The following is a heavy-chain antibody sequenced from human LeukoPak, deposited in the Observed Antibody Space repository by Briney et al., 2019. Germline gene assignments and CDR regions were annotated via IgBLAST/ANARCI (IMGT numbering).Heavy chain of an antibody. J-gene: IGHJ4*02. Sequence: SETLSLTCAVSGGSISSGGYSWSWIRQPPGKGVEWIGYIYHSGSTYYNPSLKSRVTISVDRSKNQFSLKLSSVTAADTAVYYCARGAADYAKTYYFDYWGQGTLVTVSS. CDR2: IYHSGST. CDR3: ARGAADYAKTYYFDY. D-gene: IGHD4-17*01. CDR1: GGSISSGGYS. V-gene: IGHV4-30-2*01.